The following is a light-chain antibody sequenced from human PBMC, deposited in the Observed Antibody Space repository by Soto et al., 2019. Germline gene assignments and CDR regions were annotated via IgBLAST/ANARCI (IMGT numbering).Light chain of an antibody. CDR3: SYMRNSLYV. V-gene: IGLV2-14*01. CDR1: SSDVGDYNY. Sequence: QSVRTQPASVSGSPGQSITISCTGTSSDVGDYNYVSWYQQHPGKAPKLMISAVSNRPSGVSDRFSGSKSGNTASLTISGLQAEDEADYYCSYMRNSLYVFGTGTKVTVL. J-gene: IGLJ1*01. CDR2: AVS.